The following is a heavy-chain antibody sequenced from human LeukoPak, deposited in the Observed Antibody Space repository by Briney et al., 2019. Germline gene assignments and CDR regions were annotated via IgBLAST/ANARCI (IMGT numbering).Heavy chain of an antibody. V-gene: IGHV3-48*03. J-gene: IGHJ4*02. D-gene: IGHD5-24*01. CDR3: ARDARWQQLLLLDY. CDR2: INSGGGTI. Sequence: GGALRLSCAPSGFTFSNYEMNWVRQAPGKGLEWVSYINSGGGTIYYAHSVKSAVTISRDNTKNSLYLQMNSLRAEDTAIYYCARDARWQQLLLLDYWGQGTLVTVSS. CDR1: GFTFSNYE.